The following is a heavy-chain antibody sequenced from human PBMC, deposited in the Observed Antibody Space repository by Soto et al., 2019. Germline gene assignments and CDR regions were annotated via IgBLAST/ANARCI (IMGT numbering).Heavy chain of an antibody. D-gene: IGHD6-6*01. J-gene: IGHJ4*02. Sequence: QVQLVESGGGVVQPGKSLRISCAASGFTFSSYAMHWARKAPGKGLEWVTVISIRGGDEYYAESVRGRFTIYRDDSKNTLYLQMDSLRVEDTAVYYCARGTIVARQHLDYWGQGTLVTVSS. V-gene: IGHV3-30*03. CDR2: ISIRGGDE. CDR3: ARGTIVARQHLDY. CDR1: GFTFSSYA.